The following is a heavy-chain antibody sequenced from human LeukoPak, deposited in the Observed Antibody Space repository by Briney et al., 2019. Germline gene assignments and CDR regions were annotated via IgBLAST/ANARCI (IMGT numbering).Heavy chain of an antibody. V-gene: IGHV4-59*04. CDR3: AGGYGQELVSSGTDV. CDR2: IYYSWSN. D-gene: IGHD6-13*01. Sequence: SETLSLTYSGSGGSISSNYWSWLRPPPGKGLKWMGYIYYSWSNYYNQSLKSRVTISVDTSKTQFSLKLRSETAADMAVYYCAGGYGQELVSSGTDVWGKGTTVTISS. J-gene: IGHJ6*04. CDR1: GGSISSNY.